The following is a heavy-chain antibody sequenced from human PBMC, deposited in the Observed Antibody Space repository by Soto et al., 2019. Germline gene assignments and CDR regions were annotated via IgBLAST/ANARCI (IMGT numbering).Heavy chain of an antibody. CDR1: GFTFSSYS. CDR2: ISSSSSTI. J-gene: IGHJ4*02. CDR3: ARESSKRYDSSGYPDY. V-gene: IGHV3-48*02. Sequence: GGSLRLSCAASGFTFSSYSMNWVRQAPGKGLEWVSYISSSSSTIYYADSVKGRLTISRDNAKNSLYLQMNSLRDEDTAVYYCARESSKRYDSSGYPDYWGQGTLVTVSS. D-gene: IGHD3-22*01.